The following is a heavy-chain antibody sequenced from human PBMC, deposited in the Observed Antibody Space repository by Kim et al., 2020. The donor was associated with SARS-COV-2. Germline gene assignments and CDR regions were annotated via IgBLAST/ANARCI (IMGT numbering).Heavy chain of an antibody. V-gene: IGHV3-49*03. J-gene: IGHJ4*02. D-gene: IGHD6-13*01. CDR2: IRSKAYGGTT. CDR1: GFTFGDYA. CDR3: TRVRIAAAGSFSGYEDY. Sequence: GGSLRLSCTASGFTFGDYAMSWFRQAPGKGLEWVGFIRSKAYGGTTEYAASVKGRFTISRDDSKSIAYLQMNSLKTEDTAVYYCTRVRIAAAGSFSGYEDYWGQGTLVTVSS.